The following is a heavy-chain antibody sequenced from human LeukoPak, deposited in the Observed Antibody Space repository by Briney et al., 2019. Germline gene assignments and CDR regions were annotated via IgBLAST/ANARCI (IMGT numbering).Heavy chain of an antibody. CDR3: ARYWFGELSLGMDV. V-gene: IGHV1-69*13. J-gene: IGHJ6*04. Sequence: SVKVSCKASGGTFTSYAISWVRQAPGQGLEWMGGMIPIFGTANYAQKFQGRVTITADESTSTAYMELSSLRSEDTAVYYCARYWFGELSLGMDVWGKGTTVTVSS. CDR2: MIPIFGTA. D-gene: IGHD3-10*01. CDR1: GGTFTSYA.